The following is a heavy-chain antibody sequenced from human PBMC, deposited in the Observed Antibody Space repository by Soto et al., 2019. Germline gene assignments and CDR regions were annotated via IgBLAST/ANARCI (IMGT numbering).Heavy chain of an antibody. CDR2: ISAYNGNT. Sequence: ASVKVSCKASGYTFTSYGISWVRQAPGQGLEWMGWISAYNGNTNYAQKLQGRVTMTTDTSTSTAYMELRSLRSDDTAVYYCASFYCSSTSCARDRFDPWGQGTLVTVSS. D-gene: IGHD2-2*01. CDR1: GYTFTSYG. V-gene: IGHV1-18*01. CDR3: ASFYCSSTSCARDRFDP. J-gene: IGHJ5*02.